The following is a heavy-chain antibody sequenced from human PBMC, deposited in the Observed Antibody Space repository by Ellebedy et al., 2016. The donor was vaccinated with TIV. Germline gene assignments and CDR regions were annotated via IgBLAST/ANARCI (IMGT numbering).Heavy chain of an antibody. J-gene: IGHJ4*02. D-gene: IGHD6-6*01. CDR2: TYYRSKWLN. CDR3: VRYPGRPTRPFDY. V-gene: IGHV6-1*01. CDR1: GDSVSSDSAA. Sequence: SQTLSLTCAISGDSVSSDSAAWNWIRQSPSRGLEWLGRTYYRSKWLNDYAVSVKSRITINPDTSKNQFSLQLTSVTPEDTAVYYCVRYPGRPTRPFDYWGQGTLVTVSS.